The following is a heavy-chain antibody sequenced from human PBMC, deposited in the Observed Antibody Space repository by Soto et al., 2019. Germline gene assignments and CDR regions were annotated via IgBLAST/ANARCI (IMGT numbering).Heavy chain of an antibody. CDR3: ARPGYCTGGSCYFFLY. Sequence: GGSLRLSCAASGFTFSIYGMHWVRQAPGKGLEWVALIWYDGSNKYYVDSVKGRFTISRDNSKNTMYLQMNSLRAEDTAVYYCARPGYCTGGSCYFFLYWGQGTLVTVSS. CDR1: GFTFSIYG. V-gene: IGHV3-33*08. J-gene: IGHJ4*02. CDR2: IWYDGSNK. D-gene: IGHD2-15*01.